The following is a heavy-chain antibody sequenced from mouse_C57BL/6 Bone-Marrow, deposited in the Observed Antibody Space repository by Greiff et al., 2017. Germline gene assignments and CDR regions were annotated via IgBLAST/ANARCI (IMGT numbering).Heavy chain of an antibody. V-gene: IGHV14-4*01. Sequence: VQLQQSGAELVRPGASVSLSCTASGFTIKDDYIHWVKQRPEQGLEWIGWIDPEIGDTEYASKFQGKATITSDTSSNTAYLQLSSLASEDTAVYYCSSFDGNYFDFWGQGTPLTVAS. CDR2: IDPEIGDT. CDR3: SSFDGNYFDF. D-gene: IGHD2-3*01. CDR1: GFTIKDDY. J-gene: IGHJ2*01.